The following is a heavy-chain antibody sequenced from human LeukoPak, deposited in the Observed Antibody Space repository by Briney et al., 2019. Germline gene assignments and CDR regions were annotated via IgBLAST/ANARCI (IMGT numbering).Heavy chain of an antibody. CDR1: GGSISRSIYH. CDR2: IHYSGGT. Sequence: PSETLSLTCNVSGGSISRSIYHWGWLRPPPGKELEWIGSIHYSGGTYNHPPLLSRVTISVDTSKNQFSLRLTSATAADTAVYFCAREKDRSEVAGAAPRLFAFDYWGEGHLVTVSS. V-gene: IGHV4-39*07. J-gene: IGHJ4*02. CDR3: AREKDRSEVAGAAPRLFAFDY. D-gene: IGHD2-15*01.